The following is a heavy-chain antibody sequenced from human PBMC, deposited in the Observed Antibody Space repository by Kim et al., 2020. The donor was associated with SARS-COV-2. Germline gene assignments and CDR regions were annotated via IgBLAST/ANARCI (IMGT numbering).Heavy chain of an antibody. CDR2: ISSSSSYI. CDR1: GFTFSSYS. Sequence: GGSLRLSCAASGFTFSSYSMNWVRQAPGKGLEWVSSISSSSSYIYYADSVKGRFTISRDNAKNSLYLQMNSLRAEDTAVYYCARPGPYDYVWGSYRPDAFDIWGQGTMVTVSS. V-gene: IGHV3-21*01. D-gene: IGHD3-16*02. CDR3: ARPGPYDYVWGSYRPDAFDI. J-gene: IGHJ3*02.